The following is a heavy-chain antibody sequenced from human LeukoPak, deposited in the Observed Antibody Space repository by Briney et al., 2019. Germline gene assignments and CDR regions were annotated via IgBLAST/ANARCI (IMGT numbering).Heavy chain of an antibody. D-gene: IGHD3-10*01. CDR2: ISGSGCST. J-gene: IGHJ4*02. Sequence: QPGGSLRLSCAASGFTFSIYAMSWVRQAPGKGLGWVSSISGSGCSTYYADSVDCRFTVSRENSKITLYLQMNSLRAEDTAVYYCAKAYGSGSRPFPFYYSGQGTLVTVSS. V-gene: IGHV3-23*01. CDR1: GFTFSIYA. CDR3: AKAYGSGSRPFPFYY.